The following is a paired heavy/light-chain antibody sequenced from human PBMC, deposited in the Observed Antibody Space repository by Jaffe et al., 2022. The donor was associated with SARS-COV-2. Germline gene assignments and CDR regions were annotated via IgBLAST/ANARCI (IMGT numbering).Light chain of an antibody. Sequence: QAVVTQEPSLTVSPGGTVTLTCDSSTGPVTSAHYPRWFQQKPGQAPRTLIYDTNNKQSWAPARFSGSLLGGKAVLALSGAQAEDEADYYCSLLYSGGRPVFGGGTKLTVL. J-gene: IGLJ2*01. V-gene: IGLV7-46*01. CDR3: SLLYSGGRPV. CDR1: TGPVTSAHY. CDR2: DTN.
Heavy chain of an antibody. J-gene: IGHJ4*02. D-gene: IGHD5-12*01. Sequence: QLQLQESGPGRVKASETLSLTCTVSGGSISPYYWSWIRQTPGKGLEWIGYIYYTGITNYNPSLKTRVTMSVDTSKKQFSLALHSVTASDTAVYYCARDSSEGYIWGQGTLVTVSS. CDR2: IYYTGIT. V-gene: IGHV4-59*01. CDR1: GGSISPYY. CDR3: ARDSSEGYI.